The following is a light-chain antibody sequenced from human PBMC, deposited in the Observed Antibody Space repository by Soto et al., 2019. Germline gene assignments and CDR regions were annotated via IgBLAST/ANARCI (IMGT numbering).Light chain of an antibody. CDR2: AVT. Sequence: QSALTQPASVSGSPGQSITISCTGTSSDVGGYNYVSWYQQHPGKAPKLMIYAVTDRPSGVSSRFSGSKPCNTASLTISGLQAEDEADYYCSSYTSSSTIFGTGTKVTVL. CDR1: SSDVGGYNY. V-gene: IGLV2-14*01. CDR3: SSYTSSSTI. J-gene: IGLJ1*01.